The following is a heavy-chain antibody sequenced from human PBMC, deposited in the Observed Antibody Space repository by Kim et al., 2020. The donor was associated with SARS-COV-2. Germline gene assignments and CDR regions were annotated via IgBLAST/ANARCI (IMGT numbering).Heavy chain of an antibody. J-gene: IGHJ4*02. CDR3: VRDVTWSVDF. D-gene: IGHD2-8*01. Sequence: TNRYRASRKGRFTISEDNSKNTLYLQMKSLNPEDTAVYYRVRDVTWSVDFWGQGTLVTVSP. V-gene: IGHV3-74*01. CDR2: TN.